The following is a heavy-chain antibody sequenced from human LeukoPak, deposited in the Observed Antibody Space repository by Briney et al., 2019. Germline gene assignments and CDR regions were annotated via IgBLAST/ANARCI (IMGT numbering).Heavy chain of an antibody. Sequence: SETLSLTCAVYGGSFSGYYWSWIRQPPGKGLEWIGEINHSGSTNYNPSLKSRVTISVDTSKNQFSLKLSSVTAADTAVYYCARLSYYYDSSGYYGVWGQGTLATVSS. CDR3: ARLSYYYDSSGYYGV. CDR1: GGSFSGYY. CDR2: INHSGST. J-gene: IGHJ4*02. V-gene: IGHV4-34*01. D-gene: IGHD3-22*01.